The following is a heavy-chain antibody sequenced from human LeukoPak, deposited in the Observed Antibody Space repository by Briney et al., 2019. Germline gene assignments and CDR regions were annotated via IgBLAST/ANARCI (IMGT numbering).Heavy chain of an antibody. CDR3: ARGEVSGSGYDYIDY. CDR1: GYTFTGQY. Sequence: LGASVKVSCKASGYTFTGQYMHWVRQAPGQGLEWMGWINANSGGTNYAQKFQGRVTMTRDTSISTAYMELSRLRYDDTAVYYCARGEVSGSGYDYIDYWGQGTLVTVSS. J-gene: IGHJ4*02. CDR2: INANSGGT. D-gene: IGHD5-12*01. V-gene: IGHV1-2*02.